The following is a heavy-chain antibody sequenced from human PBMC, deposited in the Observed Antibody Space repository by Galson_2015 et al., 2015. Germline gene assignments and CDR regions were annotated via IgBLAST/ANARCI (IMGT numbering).Heavy chain of an antibody. CDR1: GGSVSSGSYY. CDR3: ARDDYGGNGS. Sequence: SETLSLTCTVSGGSVSSGSYYWSWIRQPPGKGLEWIGYIYYSGSTNYNPSLKSRVTISVDTSKNQFSLKLSSVTAADTAVYYCARDDYGGNGSWGQGTLVTVSS. V-gene: IGHV4-61*01. D-gene: IGHD4-23*01. J-gene: IGHJ4*02. CDR2: IYYSGST.